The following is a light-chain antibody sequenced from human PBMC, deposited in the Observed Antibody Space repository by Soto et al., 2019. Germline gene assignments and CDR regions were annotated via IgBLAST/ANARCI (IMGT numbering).Light chain of an antibody. CDR3: QQRSNWPRVT. CDR2: DAS. J-gene: IGKJ3*01. Sequence: EIVLTQSPGTLSLSPGERATLNCRASQSVRSSYLAWYQQQPGQAPRLLIYDASNRATGIPARFSGSGSGTDFTLTISSLEPEDFAVYYCQQRSNWPRVTVGPGTKVDIK. V-gene: IGKV3-11*01. CDR1: QSVRSSY.